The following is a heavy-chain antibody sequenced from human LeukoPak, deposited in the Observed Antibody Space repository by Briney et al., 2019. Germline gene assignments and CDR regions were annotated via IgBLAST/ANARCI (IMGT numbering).Heavy chain of an antibody. CDR2: IYSGGST. Sequence: GGSLRLSCAASGFTVSSSYMSWVRQAPGKGLEWVSVIYSGGSTYYADSVKGRFTISRDNSKSTLYLQMNSLRAEDTAVYYCARDSAVAGTDAFDIWGQGTMVTVSS. V-gene: IGHV3-66*01. D-gene: IGHD6-19*01. CDR3: ARDSAVAGTDAFDI. CDR1: GFTVSSSY. J-gene: IGHJ3*02.